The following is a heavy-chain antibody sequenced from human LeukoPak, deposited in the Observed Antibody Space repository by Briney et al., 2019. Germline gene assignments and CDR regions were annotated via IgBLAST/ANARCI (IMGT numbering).Heavy chain of an antibody. D-gene: IGHD4-23*01. Sequence: ASVKVSCKASGYTFTGHYMHWVRQAPGQGLEWMGWINPNSGGTNYAQKFQGRVTMTRDTSISTAYMELSRLGSDDTAVYYCARVPDSIVTTVEFDYWGQGTLVTVSS. V-gene: IGHV1-2*02. CDR1: GYTFTGHY. CDR3: ARVPDSIVTTVEFDY. CDR2: INPNSGGT. J-gene: IGHJ4*02.